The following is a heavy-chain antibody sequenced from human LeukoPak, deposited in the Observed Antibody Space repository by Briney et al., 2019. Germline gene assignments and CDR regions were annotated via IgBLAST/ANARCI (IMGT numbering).Heavy chain of an antibody. CDR2: IIPIFGTA. CDR3: ARDLPSSWRFDY. V-gene: IGHV1-69*05. Sequence: SVKVSCKASGGTFSSYAISWVRQAPGQGLEWRGRIIPIFGTANYAQKFQGRVTITTDESTSTAYMELSSLRSEDTAVYYCARDLPSSWRFDYWGQGTLVTVSS. CDR1: GGTFSSYA. J-gene: IGHJ4*02. D-gene: IGHD6-13*01.